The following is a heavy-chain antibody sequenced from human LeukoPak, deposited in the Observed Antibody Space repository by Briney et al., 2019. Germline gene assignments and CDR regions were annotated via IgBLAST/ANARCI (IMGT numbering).Heavy chain of an antibody. J-gene: IGHJ4*02. Sequence: SVKVSCKASGGTFSSYAISWVRQAPGQGLEWMGGIIPIFGTANYAQKFQGRVTMTIDTSTTTAYMDLRSLTSDDTAMYYCTKGGAMVATIYYWGQGTLVTVSS. CDR2: IIPIFGTA. CDR3: TKGGAMVATIYY. CDR1: GGTFSSYA. V-gene: IGHV1-69*05. D-gene: IGHD5-12*01.